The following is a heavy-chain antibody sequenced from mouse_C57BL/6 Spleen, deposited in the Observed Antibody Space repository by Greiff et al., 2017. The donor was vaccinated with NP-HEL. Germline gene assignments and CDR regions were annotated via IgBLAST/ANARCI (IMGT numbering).Heavy chain of an antibody. CDR2: ISYDGSN. CDR3: AYYGNWAWFAY. CDR1: GYSITSGYY. D-gene: IGHD2-1*01. Sequence: EVQLQQSGPGLVKPSQSLSLTCSVTGYSITSGYYWNWIRQFPGNKLEWMGYISYDGSNNYNPSLKNRISITRDTSKNQFFLKLNSVTTEDTATYYCAYYGNWAWFAYWGQGTLVTVSA. V-gene: IGHV3-6*01. J-gene: IGHJ3*01.